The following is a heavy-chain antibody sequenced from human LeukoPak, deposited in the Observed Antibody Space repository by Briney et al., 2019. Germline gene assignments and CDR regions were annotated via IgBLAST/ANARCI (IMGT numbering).Heavy chain of an antibody. D-gene: IGHD2-2*01. CDR1: GYSFPSYW. CDR2: IYPGDSDT. Sequence: GESLKISCNGSGYSFPSYWIGWVRQMPGKGLEWMGIIYPGDSDTRYSPSFQGQVTISADKSISTAYLQRSSLKASDTAMYYCARLYVVVPAAMGGAFDYWGQGTLVTVSS. J-gene: IGHJ4*02. V-gene: IGHV5-51*01. CDR3: ARLYVVVPAAMGGAFDY.